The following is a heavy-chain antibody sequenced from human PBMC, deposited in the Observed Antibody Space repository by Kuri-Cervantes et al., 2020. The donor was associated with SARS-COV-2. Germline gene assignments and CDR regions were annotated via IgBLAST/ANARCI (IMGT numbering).Heavy chain of an antibody. V-gene: IGHV1-69*13. J-gene: IGHJ4*02. CDR1: GGTFSSYA. D-gene: IGHD5-24*01. Sequence: SVKVSCKASGGTFSSYAISWVRQAPGQGLEWMGGILPILDAANYAQKFQGRVTITANESTSTAYMELSSLRSEDTAVYYCAREWTDPIKMATPTHFDYWGQGTLVTVSS. CDR3: AREWTDPIKMATPTHFDY. CDR2: ILPILDAA.